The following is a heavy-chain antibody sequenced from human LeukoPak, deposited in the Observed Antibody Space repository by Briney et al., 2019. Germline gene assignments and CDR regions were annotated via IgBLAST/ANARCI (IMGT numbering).Heavy chain of an antibody. CDR3: ATLGYCSSTSCSRRSNYYYYGMDV. V-gene: IGHV3-30*02. J-gene: IGHJ6*02. D-gene: IGHD2-2*01. CDR1: GFTFSSYG. CDR2: IWYDGSNK. Sequence: GGSLRLSCAASGFTFSSYGMHWVRQAPGKGLEWVAVIWYDGSNKYYADSVKGRFTISRDNSKNTLYLQMNSLRAEDTAVYYCATLGYCSSTSCSRRSNYYYYGMDVWGQGTTVTVFS.